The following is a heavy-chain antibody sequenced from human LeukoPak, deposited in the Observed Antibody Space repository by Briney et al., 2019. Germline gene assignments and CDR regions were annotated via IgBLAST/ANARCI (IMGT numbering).Heavy chain of an antibody. Sequence: ASVKVSCKASGYTFTSYDINWVRQATGQGLEWMGWMNPNSGNTGYAQKFQGRVTMTRDTSISTAYMGLSRLRSDDTAVYYCARDGIVGASYYYYMDVWGKGTTVTISS. CDR1: GYTFTSYD. V-gene: IGHV1-8*01. CDR3: ARDGIVGASYYYYMDV. D-gene: IGHD1-26*01. CDR2: MNPNSGNT. J-gene: IGHJ6*03.